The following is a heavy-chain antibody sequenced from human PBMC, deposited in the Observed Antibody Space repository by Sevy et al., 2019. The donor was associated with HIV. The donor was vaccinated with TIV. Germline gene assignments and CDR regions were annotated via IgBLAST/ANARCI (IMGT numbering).Heavy chain of an antibody. V-gene: IGHV3-30*03. D-gene: IGHD2-15*01. CDR3: AIYCLTSTCYSSYEI. CDR2: ISSDGSNE. J-gene: IGHJ3*02. CDR1: GFTFRTYG. Sequence: GGSLRLSCAASGFTFRTYGMHWVRQAPGKGPEWVALISSDGSNEYYADSVRDRLTISRDNSKNTLFLQMNSLSPEDTAVYYCAIYCLTSTCYSSYEIWGQGKMVTVSS.